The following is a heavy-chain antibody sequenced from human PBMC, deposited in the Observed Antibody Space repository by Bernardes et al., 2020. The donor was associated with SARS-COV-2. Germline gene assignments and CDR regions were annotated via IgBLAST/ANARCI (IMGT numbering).Heavy chain of an antibody. D-gene: IGHD3-10*01. CDR2: IIPIFGTV. V-gene: IGHV1-69*06. J-gene: IGHJ5*02. Sequence: SVKVSCKASGDTFRSYALSWVRQAPGQGLEWMGGIIPIFGTVNYAQKFQGRVTITADRSTSTAYMELSSLRSEDTAVYYCARDRSAPFWFGGVAAGSWGLGTLVTVSS. CDR1: GDTFRSYA. CDR3: ARDRSAPFWFGGVAAGS.